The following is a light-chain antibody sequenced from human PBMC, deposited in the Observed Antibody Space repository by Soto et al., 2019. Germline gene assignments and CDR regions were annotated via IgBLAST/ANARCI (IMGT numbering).Light chain of an antibody. V-gene: IGKV4-1*01. CDR2: WAS. J-gene: IGKJ2*01. CDR1: QSVFSRFRNKNY. Sequence: DIVMTQSPDSLTLSLGERATINCKSSQSVFSRFRNKNYLGWFQQKPGQPPRLLIYWASTRESGVSDRFSGSGSGTDFTLTISSLQPDDFTTYYCQQYYRYLTFGQGTKLEI. CDR3: QQYYRYLT.